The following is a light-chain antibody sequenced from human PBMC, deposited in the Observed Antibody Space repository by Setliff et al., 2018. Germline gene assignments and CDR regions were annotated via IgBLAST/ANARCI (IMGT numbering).Light chain of an antibody. J-gene: IGLJ1*01. CDR3: SSYSGSSTLV. CDR2: EVS. V-gene: IGLV2-14*01. Sequence: QSALTQPASVPGSPGQSITISCTGTSSDVGGYNYVSWYQQHPGKAPKLMIYEVSDRPSGVSNRFSGSRSGNTASLTISGLQAEDEADYYCSSYSGSSTLVFGTGTKVTV. CDR1: SSDVGGYNY.